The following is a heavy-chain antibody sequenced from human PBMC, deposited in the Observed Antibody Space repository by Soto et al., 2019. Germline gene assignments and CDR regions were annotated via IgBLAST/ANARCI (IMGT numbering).Heavy chain of an antibody. J-gene: IGHJ6*02. D-gene: IGHD3-22*01. Sequence: PMRLSRAASGFTFADYALHRVRQAPGKGLEWVSGISWNSGGIGYADSVKGRFTISRDNAKTSLYLQMNSLTAEDTALYYCAKAIDYDSSGPSRIGMDVWGQGTTVTASS. V-gene: IGHV3-9*01. CDR3: AKAIDYDSSGPSRIGMDV. CDR2: ISWNSGGI. CDR1: GFTFADYA.